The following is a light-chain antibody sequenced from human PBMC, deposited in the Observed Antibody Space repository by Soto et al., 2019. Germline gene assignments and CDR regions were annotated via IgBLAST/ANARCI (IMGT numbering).Light chain of an antibody. CDR2: GAS. Sequence: DIVLTQSPGTLSLSPGERATLSCRTSQTVSSAYLAWYKQKPGQAPRLLIYGASSRATGIPDRFSGSGSGTDFTLTISRLEPEDSAVYYCQQYGSSPLYSFGPGTKLEIK. CDR3: QQYGSSPLYS. V-gene: IGKV3-20*01. CDR1: QTVSSAY. J-gene: IGKJ2*01.